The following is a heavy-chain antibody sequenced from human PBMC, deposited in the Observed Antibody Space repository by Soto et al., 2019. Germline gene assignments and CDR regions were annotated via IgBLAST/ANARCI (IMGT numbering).Heavy chain of an antibody. J-gene: IGHJ5*01. D-gene: IGHD6-13*01. Sequence: GGSLRLSCAASGFTFINSWMHWVRQAPGEGLVWVSRINTDGSSTTYADSVKGRFTISRDNAKNTLYLQMNSLRAEDTAVYYCARDGGGYSSTWYDSWGQGTLVTVSS. CDR3: ARDGGGYSSTWYDS. CDR1: GFTFINSW. V-gene: IGHV3-74*01. CDR2: INTDGSST.